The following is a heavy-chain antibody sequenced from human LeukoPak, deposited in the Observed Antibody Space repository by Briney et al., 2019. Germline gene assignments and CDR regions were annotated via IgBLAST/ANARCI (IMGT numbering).Heavy chain of an antibody. CDR2: FDPEDGEI. D-gene: IGHD1-26*01. V-gene: IGHV1-24*01. J-gene: IGHJ6*02. CDR3: ATPAWVANNYYYYGMDV. CDR1: GYTLTELS. Sequence: ASVKVSCKVSGYTLTELSMHWVRQAPGKGLEWMGGFDPEDGEIIYAQKFQGRVTMTEDTSTDTAYMELSSLRSEDTAVYYCATPAWVANNYYYYGMDVWGQGTTVTVSS.